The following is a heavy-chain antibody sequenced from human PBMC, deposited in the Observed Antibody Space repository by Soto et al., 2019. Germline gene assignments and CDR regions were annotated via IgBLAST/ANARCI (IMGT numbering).Heavy chain of an antibody. CDR1: GGSINNYY. CDR3: VRRYGSVFDY. CDR2: IYYSGST. J-gene: IGHJ4*02. D-gene: IGHD6-19*01. V-gene: IGHV4-59*01. Sequence: QVQLQESGPGLVKPSETLSLTCTVSGGSINNYYWSWIRQPPGKGLEWIGYIYYSGSTNYNPSLKSRVTISVDTSKNQFSLKLSSVTAADTAVYYCVRRYGSVFDYWGQGTLVTVSS.